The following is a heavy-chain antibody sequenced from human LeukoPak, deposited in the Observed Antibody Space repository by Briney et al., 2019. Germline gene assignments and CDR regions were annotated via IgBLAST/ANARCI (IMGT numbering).Heavy chain of an antibody. V-gene: IGHV4-59*01. CDR2: IYYSGGT. Sequence: ASETLSLTCTVSGGSISSYYWSWLRQPPGKGLEWLGYIYYSGGTNYNPSLKSRVTISVDTSKNQFSLKLSSVTAADTAAYYCASSSWYELSSFDYWGQGTLVTVSS. D-gene: IGHD6-19*01. CDR1: GGSISSYY. CDR3: ASSSWYELSSFDY. J-gene: IGHJ4*02.